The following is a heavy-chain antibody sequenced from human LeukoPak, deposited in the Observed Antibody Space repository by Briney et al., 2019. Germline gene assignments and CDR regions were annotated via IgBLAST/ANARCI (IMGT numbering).Heavy chain of an antibody. J-gene: IGHJ3*02. CDR3: AKDSNWGSSSGSDAFDI. V-gene: IGHV3-9*03. D-gene: IGHD6-6*01. CDR2: ISWNSGSI. Sequence: GGSLRLSCAASGFTFDDYAMHWVRQDPGKGLEWVSGISWNSGSIGYADSVKGRFTISRDNAKNSLYLQMNSLRVEDMALYYCAKDSNWGSSSGSDAFDIWGQGTMVTVS. CDR1: GFTFDDYA.